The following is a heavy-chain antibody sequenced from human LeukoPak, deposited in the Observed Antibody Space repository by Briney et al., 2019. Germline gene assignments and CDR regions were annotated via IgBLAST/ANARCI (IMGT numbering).Heavy chain of an antibody. CDR2: ISGDGSVA. CDR1: GFTLRNYW. CDR3: ARYSSSSGGASYYLDY. Sequence: GGSLRLSCTASGFTLRNYWMHWVRQVPGKRLVWVSRISGDGSVANYADSVQGRLTISRDNAKNMLYLQINSLRSEDTAVYFCARYSSSSGGASYYLDYWGHGTLLTVSS. D-gene: IGHD6-6*01. V-gene: IGHV3-74*01. J-gene: IGHJ4*01.